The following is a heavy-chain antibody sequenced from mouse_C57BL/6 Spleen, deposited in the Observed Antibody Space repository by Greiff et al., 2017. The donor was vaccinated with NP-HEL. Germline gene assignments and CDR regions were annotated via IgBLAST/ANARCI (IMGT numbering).Heavy chain of an antibody. CDR1: GYTFTSYW. D-gene: IGHD1-1*01. J-gene: IGHJ2*01. V-gene: IGHV1-61*01. CDR2: IYPSDSET. CDR3: AKNYYYGSSLYFDY. Sequence: QVQLQQPGAELVRPGSSVKLSCKASGYTFTSYWMDWVKQRPGQGLEWIGNIYPSDSETHYNQKFKDKATLTVDKSSSTAYMQLSSLTSEDSAVYYCAKNYYYGSSLYFDYWGQGTTLTVSS.